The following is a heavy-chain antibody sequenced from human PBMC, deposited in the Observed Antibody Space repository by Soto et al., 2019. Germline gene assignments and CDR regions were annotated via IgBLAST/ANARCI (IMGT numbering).Heavy chain of an antibody. CDR1: GGSMRNVY. D-gene: IGHD2-15*01. Sequence: SETLSLTCSVSGGSMRNVYWSWIRQPPGKGLEWIGFIFHSGNAKYSPSLQSRVTMSIDTSKDQFSLSLESVTAADTAVYFCARAHAPTLPFDFWGQGTLVTVSS. CDR2: IFHSGNA. J-gene: IGHJ4*02. V-gene: IGHV4-59*01. CDR3: ARAHAPTLPFDF.